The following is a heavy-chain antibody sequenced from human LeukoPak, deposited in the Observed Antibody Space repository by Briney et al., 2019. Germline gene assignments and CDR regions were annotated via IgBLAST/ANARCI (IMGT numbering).Heavy chain of an antibody. J-gene: IGHJ3*02. V-gene: IGHV3-7*01. Sequence: GGSLRLSCAASGFTFSSYWMNWVRQAPGKGLEWVANIKKDGSERYYVDSVKDRFTISRDNTKKSLYLQMNTLRAEDTAVDYCARDLAGPPQEAFDIWGQGTMVTVSS. CDR3: ARDLAGPPQEAFDI. CDR2: IKKDGSER. CDR1: GFTFSSYW.